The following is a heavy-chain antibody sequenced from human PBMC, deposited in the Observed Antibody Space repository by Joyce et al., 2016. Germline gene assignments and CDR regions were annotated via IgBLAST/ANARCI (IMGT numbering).Heavy chain of an antibody. J-gene: IGHJ6*02. V-gene: IGHV3-21*01. CDR3: ARGGISYYYAMDV. Sequence: QLVESGGGVVKPGGSLRLSCEASGSTFSTSSMSWFRQAPGKGWEWVAAISDTSYYIFHAETGRGRFTVSRDNAKKTLYLQMNSLRAEDSAVFYCARGGISYYYAMDVWGQGTTVTVSS. CDR2: ISDTSYYI. CDR1: GSTFSTSS. D-gene: IGHD3-16*01.